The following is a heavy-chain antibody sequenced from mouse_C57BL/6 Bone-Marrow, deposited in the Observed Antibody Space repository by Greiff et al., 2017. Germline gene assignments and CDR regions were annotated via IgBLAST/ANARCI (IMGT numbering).Heavy chain of an antibody. CDR1: RFTFSSYA. CDR2: ISDGGSYT. D-gene: IGHD1-1*01. J-gene: IGHJ4*01. Sequence: EVKLMESGGGLVKPGGSLKLSCAASRFTFSSYAMSWVRQTPEKRLEWVETISDGGSYTYYPDNVKGRFTISRDNAKNNLYLQMSHLKSEDTAMYYCARENGRYYYAMDYWGQGTSVTVSS. V-gene: IGHV5-4*01. CDR3: ARENGRYYYAMDY.